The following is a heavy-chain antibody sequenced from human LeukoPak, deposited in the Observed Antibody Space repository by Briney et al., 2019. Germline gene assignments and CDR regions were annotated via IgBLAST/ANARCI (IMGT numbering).Heavy chain of an antibody. CDR3: ARAPPLGLNVFDY. V-gene: IGHV4-38-2*02. Sequence: SETLSLLCTVYGYSISSGYYWGWIRQPPGKALEWIGSIYHSGSTYYNPSLKSRLTISLDTPKNQFSLKLSSVTAADTAVYYCARAPPLGLNVFDYWGQGTLVTVSS. J-gene: IGHJ4*02. CDR1: GYSISSGYY. CDR2: IYHSGST. D-gene: IGHD7-27*01.